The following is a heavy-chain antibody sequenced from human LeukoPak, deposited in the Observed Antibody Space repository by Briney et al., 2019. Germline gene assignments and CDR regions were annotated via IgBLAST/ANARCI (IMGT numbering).Heavy chain of an antibody. D-gene: IGHD5-24*01. J-gene: IGHJ4*02. CDR2: ISSSSSYI. CDR1: GFTFSSCS. V-gene: IGHV3-21*01. CDR3: ARSARWLQFLWDY. Sequence: GGSLRLSCAASGFTFSSCSMNWVRQAPGKGLEWVSSISSSSSYIYYADSVKGRFTISRDNAKNSLYLQMNSLRAEDTAVYYCARSARWLQFLWDYWGQGTLVTVSS.